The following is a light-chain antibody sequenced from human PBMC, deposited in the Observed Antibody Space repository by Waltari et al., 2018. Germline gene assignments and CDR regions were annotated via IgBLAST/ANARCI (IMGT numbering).Light chain of an antibody. Sequence: DIQLTQSPSFLSASVGDRVTITCRFSQGISNYLAWYQQTPGKAPKLLIHTAPTLQGGVPSRFSGSGSGTEFTLTISSLQPEDFATYYCQHRHSYPITFGQGTRLEIK. V-gene: IGKV1-9*01. CDR3: QHRHSYPIT. CDR2: TAP. CDR1: QGISNY. J-gene: IGKJ5*01.